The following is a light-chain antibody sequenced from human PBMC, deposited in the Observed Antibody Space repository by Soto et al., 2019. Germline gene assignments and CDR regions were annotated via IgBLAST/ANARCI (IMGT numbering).Light chain of an antibody. CDR1: QSVSNNY. Sequence: EIVLTQSPGTLSLSPGERATLSCRASQSVSNNYLAWYQQKPGQAPRLLIYGASSRATGIPDRFSGSGSGTDFTLTISRLEPEDFAVYYCQQYGSSPPDFGGGTKVEIK. CDR2: GAS. CDR3: QQYGSSPPD. V-gene: IGKV3-20*01. J-gene: IGKJ4*01.